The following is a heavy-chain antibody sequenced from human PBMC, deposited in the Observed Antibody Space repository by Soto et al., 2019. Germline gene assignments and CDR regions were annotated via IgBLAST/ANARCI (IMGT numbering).Heavy chain of an antibody. D-gene: IGHD5-12*01. Sequence: QVQLVQSGAEVKKPGASVKVSCKASGYTFTSYAMHWVRQAPGQRLEWMGWINAGNGNTKYSQKFQGRVTITRDTSASTAYMELRSLRSKDTAVYSWAREGVVATNFASGGQGTLVTVSS. CDR3: AREGVVATNFAS. V-gene: IGHV1-3*01. CDR1: GYTFTSYA. CDR2: INAGNGNT. J-gene: IGHJ4*02.